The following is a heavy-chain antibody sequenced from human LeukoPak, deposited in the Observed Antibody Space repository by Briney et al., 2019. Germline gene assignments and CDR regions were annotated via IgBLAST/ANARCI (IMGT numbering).Heavy chain of an antibody. Sequence: SGGSLRLSCAASGFTFSSYAMSWVRQAPGKGLEWVSAISGSGGSTDYADSVKGRFTISRDNSKNTLYLQMNSLRAEDTAVYYCAKGLSYYDSSGYYGYNYWGQGTLVTVSS. CDR3: AKGLSYYDSSGYYGYNY. D-gene: IGHD3-22*01. CDR2: ISGSGGST. J-gene: IGHJ4*02. CDR1: GFTFSSYA. V-gene: IGHV3-23*01.